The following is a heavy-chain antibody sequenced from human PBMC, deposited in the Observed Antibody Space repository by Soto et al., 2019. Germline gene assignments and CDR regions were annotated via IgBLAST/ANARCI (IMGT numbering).Heavy chain of an antibody. Sequence: ASVKVSCKASGYIFTNYAMHWVRQAPGQRLEWMGWINTGNGNTKYSQKFQGRVTITRDTSASTAYMELSSLRSKDTAVYYCAKSSLGALQIVPFAPWGQGTLVTVSS. D-gene: IGHD3-10*01. V-gene: IGHV1-3*04. J-gene: IGHJ5*02. CDR3: AKSSLGALQIVPFAP. CDR2: INTGNGNT. CDR1: GYIFTNYA.